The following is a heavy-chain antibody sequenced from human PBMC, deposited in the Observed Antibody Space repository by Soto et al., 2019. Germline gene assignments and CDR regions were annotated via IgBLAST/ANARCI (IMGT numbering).Heavy chain of an antibody. CDR3: AKLYHYYDSSGYYSDALDI. Sequence: GGSLRLSCEASGFTFRSYAMIWVRQAPGKGLDWVSTISGSGHSSYDADSVKGRFTTSRDNSKNTLYLRLDSLRAEDTAVYYCAKLYHYYDSSGYYSDALDIWGQGTLVTVSS. D-gene: IGHD3-22*01. CDR2: ISGSGHSS. J-gene: IGHJ3*02. CDR1: GFTFRSYA. V-gene: IGHV3-23*01.